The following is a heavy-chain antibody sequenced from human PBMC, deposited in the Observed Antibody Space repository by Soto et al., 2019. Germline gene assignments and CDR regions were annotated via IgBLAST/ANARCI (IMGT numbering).Heavy chain of an antibody. CDR2: FSFSGST. CDR1: DASVSSSRHP. CDR3: PSSSLSSDNFFRNLDS. J-gene: IGHJ5*01. Sequence: LSLTCTVSDASVSSSRHPWSWIRQPPGKGLEWIGNFSFSGSTSYNPYLKGRVTISADTSKNQFSLNLSPVTPADTAVYYCPSSSLSSDNFFRNLDSWGHGTLVTVSS. V-gene: IGHV4-61*01.